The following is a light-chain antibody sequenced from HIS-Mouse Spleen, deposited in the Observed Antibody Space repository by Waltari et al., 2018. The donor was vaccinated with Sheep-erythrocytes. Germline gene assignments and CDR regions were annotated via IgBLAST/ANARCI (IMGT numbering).Light chain of an antibody. Sequence: QSALTQPASVSGSPGQSIPISCPGPRSHVGSYNLASWYQQHPGKAPKLMIYEGSKRPSGVSNRFSGSKSGNTASLTISGLQAEDEADYYCCSYAGSSTPWVFGGGTKLTVL. CDR3: CSYAGSSTPWV. J-gene: IGLJ3*02. CDR2: EGS. CDR1: RSHVGSYNL. V-gene: IGLV2-23*01.